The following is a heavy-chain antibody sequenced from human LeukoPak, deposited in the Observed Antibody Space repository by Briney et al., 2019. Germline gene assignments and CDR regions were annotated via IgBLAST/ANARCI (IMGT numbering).Heavy chain of an antibody. V-gene: IGHV4-34*01. CDR1: GGSFSGYY. CDR2: INHSGST. CDR3: AKDPTTGTQSSGWSYPVAAYFRVYYFDY. D-gene: IGHD6-19*01. Sequence: SETLSLTCAVYGGSFSGYYWSWIRQPPGKGLEWIGEINHSGSTNYNPSLKSRVTISVDTSKNQFSLKLSSVTAADTAVYYCAKDPTTGTQSSGWSYPVAAYFRVYYFDYWGQGTLVTVSS. J-gene: IGHJ4*02.